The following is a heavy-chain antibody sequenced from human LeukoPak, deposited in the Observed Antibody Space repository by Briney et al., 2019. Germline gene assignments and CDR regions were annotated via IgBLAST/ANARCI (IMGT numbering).Heavy chain of an antibody. CDR3: AIVGATFFDY. V-gene: IGHV3-48*01. J-gene: IGHJ4*02. CDR2: ISSSSSTI. D-gene: IGHD1-26*01. CDR1: GFTFSSYS. Sequence: SGGSLRLSCAASGFTFSSYSMNWVRQAPGKGLEWISYISSSSSTIYYADSVKGRFTISRDNAKNSLYLQMNSLRAEDTAVYYCAIVGATFFDYWGQGTLVTVSS.